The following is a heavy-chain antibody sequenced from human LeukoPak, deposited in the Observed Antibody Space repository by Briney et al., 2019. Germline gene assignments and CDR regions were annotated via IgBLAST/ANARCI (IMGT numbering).Heavy chain of an antibody. CDR3: ARVRRGSYYPHDAFDI. CDR2: IKQDGSEK. J-gene: IGHJ3*02. Sequence: GGSLRLSCAASGFTFSSYWMSWVRQAPGKGLEWVANIKQDGSEKYYVDSVKGRFTISRDNAKNSLYLQMNSLGAEDTAVYYCARVRRGSYYPHDAFDIWGQGTMVTVSS. D-gene: IGHD1-26*01. V-gene: IGHV3-7*01. CDR1: GFTFSSYW.